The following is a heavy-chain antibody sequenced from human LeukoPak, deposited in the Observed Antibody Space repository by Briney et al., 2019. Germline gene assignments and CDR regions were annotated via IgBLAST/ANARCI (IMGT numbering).Heavy chain of an antibody. CDR1: GGSISSGSYY. V-gene: IGHV4-61*02. D-gene: IGHD3-10*01. CDR2: IYTSGST. J-gene: IGHJ6*03. Sequence: PSETLSLTCTVSGGSISSGSYYWSWIRQPAGKGLEWIGRIYTSGSTNYNPSLKSRVTISVDTSKNQFSLKLSSVTAADTAVHYCARDLMVRGVIADYYYYYMDVWGKGTTVTISS. CDR3: ARDLMVRGVIADYYYYYMDV.